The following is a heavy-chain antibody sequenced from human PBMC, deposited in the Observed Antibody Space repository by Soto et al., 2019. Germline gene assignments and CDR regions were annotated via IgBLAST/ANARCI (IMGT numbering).Heavy chain of an antibody. J-gene: IGHJ5*02. D-gene: IGHD2-21*02. V-gene: IGHV3-30-3*01. Sequence: QVQLVESGGGVVQPGRSLRLSCAASGFTFSNYALHWVRQAPGKGLEWVAVISYDGSNKYYTDSVKGRFTISRDNSKNKLYLQMNSLRAEDTAVYYCARDSVPYCGGDCYPPYNWFDPWGQGTLVTVSS. CDR3: ARDSVPYCGGDCYPPYNWFDP. CDR2: ISYDGSNK. CDR1: GFTFSNYA.